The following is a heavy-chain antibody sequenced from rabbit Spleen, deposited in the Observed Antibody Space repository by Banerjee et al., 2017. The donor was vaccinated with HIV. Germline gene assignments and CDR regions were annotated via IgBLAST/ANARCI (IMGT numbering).Heavy chain of an antibody. CDR2: IYAGSTGTT. V-gene: IGHV1S40*01. CDR3: ARNFDL. Sequence: QSLEESGGDLVKPGASLTLTCTASGFSFSSVHWIYWVRQAPGKGLEWIGTIYAGSTGTTDYASWAKGRFTISKTSSTTVTLQMTSLTAADTATYFCARNFDLWGPGTLVTV. J-gene: IGHJ4*01. CDR1: GFSFSSVHW.